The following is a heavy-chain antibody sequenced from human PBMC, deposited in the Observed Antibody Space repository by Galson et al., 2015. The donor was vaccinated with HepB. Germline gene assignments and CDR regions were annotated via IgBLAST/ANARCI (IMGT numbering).Heavy chain of an antibody. CDR1: GFTFSSYS. J-gene: IGHJ4*02. D-gene: IGHD6-13*01. CDR2: ISSSSSYI. V-gene: IGHV3-21*01. Sequence: SLRLSCAASGFTFSSYSMNWVRQAPGKGLEWVSSISSSSSYIYYADSVKGRFTISRDNAKNSLYLQMNSLRAEDTAVYYCARDQSAAAGDFDYWGQGTLVTVSS. CDR3: ARDQSAAAGDFDY.